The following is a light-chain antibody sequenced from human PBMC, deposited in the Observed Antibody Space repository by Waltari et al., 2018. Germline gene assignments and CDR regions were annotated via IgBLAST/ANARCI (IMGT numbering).Light chain of an antibody. J-gene: IGKJ5*01. CDR3: HQSSKLPIT. CDR2: YAS. CDR1: QSIGSS. V-gene: IGKV6-21*02. Sequence: EIVLTQFPDFQSVTTKEKVTITCRASQSIGSSLHWYQRKPGQSPNLLIKYASQSISGVPSRFSGSGSGTDFTLTITSLEAEDAATYFCHQSSKLPITFGQGTRLEI.